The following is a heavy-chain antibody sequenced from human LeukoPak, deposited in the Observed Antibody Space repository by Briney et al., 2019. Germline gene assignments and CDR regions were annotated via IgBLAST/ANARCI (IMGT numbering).Heavy chain of an antibody. CDR1: GFTFSSYA. Sequence: GGSLRLSCAASGFTFSSYAMHWVRQAPGKGLEWVAVISYDGSNKYYADSVKGRFTISRDNSKNTLYLQMNSLRAEDTALYYCAKDTDYDILTGYYPGPVDAFDIWGQGTMVTVSS. D-gene: IGHD3-9*01. J-gene: IGHJ3*02. V-gene: IGHV3-30*04. CDR3: AKDTDYDILTGYYPGPVDAFDI. CDR2: ISYDGSNK.